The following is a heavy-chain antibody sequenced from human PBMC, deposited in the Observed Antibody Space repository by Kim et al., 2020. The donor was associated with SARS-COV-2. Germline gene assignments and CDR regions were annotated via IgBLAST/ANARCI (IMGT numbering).Heavy chain of an antibody. CDR3: AREGDGAAAGTIYYYYYGMDV. CDR2: ISYDGSKK. J-gene: IGHJ6*02. D-gene: IGHD6-13*01. Sequence: GGSLRLSCAASGFTFSSYAMHWVRQAPGKGLEWVAVISYDGSKKYYVDSVKGRFTISRDNSKNTLYLQMNSLRAEDTAVYYCAREGDGAAAGTIYYYYYGMDVWGQGTTVTVSS. CDR1: GFTFSSYA. V-gene: IGHV3-30*04.